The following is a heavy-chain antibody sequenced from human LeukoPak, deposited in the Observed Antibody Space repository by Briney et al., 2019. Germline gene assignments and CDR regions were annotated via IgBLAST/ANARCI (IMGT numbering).Heavy chain of an antibody. D-gene: IGHD3-22*01. Sequence: GGSLRLSCAASGFTFSSYSINWVRQAPGRGLEWVSCISTSSDYIYYADSVKGRFTISRDNAKNSLYLQMNSLRAEDTAVYYCARDISSGYPTGYFDYWGQGTLVTVSS. J-gene: IGHJ4*02. CDR1: GFTFSSYS. CDR2: ISTSSDYI. V-gene: IGHV3-21*04. CDR3: ARDISSGYPTGYFDY.